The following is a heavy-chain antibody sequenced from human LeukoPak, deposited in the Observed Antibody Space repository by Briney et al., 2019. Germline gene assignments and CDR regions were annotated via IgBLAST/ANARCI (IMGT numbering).Heavy chain of an antibody. Sequence: SETLSLTCTVSGGSISSGGYYWSWIRQHPGKGLEWIGYIYYSGSTYYNPSLKSRVTISVDTSKNQFSLKLSSVTAADTAVYYCARKYCSSTSCYAGSIYFVYWGQGTLVTVSS. V-gene: IGHV4-31*03. CDR2: IYYSGST. CDR1: GGSISSGGYY. D-gene: IGHD2-2*01. CDR3: ARKYCSSTSCYAGSIYFVY. J-gene: IGHJ4*02.